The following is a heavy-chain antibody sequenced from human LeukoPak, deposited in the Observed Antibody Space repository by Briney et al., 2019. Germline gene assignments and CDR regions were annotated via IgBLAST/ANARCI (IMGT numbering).Heavy chain of an antibody. CDR3: VRERWGDAFDM. CDR2: ISYDRNNK. V-gene: IGHV3-30*03. D-gene: IGHD3-16*01. J-gene: IGHJ3*02. Sequence: PGRSLRLSCAASGFTFSSYDMHWVRQAPGKGLEWVATISYDRNNKDYADSVKGRLTISRDNSKNTLYLQMTSLRAEDTAVYYCVRERWGDAFDMWGQGTMVTVSS. CDR1: GFTFSSYD.